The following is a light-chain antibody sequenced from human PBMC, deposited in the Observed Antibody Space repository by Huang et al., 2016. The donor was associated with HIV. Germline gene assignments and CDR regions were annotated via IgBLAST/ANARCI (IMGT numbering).Light chain of an antibody. V-gene: IGKV1-33*01. Sequence: DIQMTQSPSSLSASVGDRVTITCQASQDISNSLNWYQQEAGKAPKLLIYDASNGETGVTSSCSGTGSETNLTVTIIRLQPDDFASYYCQQYDSLPITFGQGTRLEIK. J-gene: IGKJ5*01. CDR2: DAS. CDR3: QQYDSLPIT. CDR1: QDISNS.